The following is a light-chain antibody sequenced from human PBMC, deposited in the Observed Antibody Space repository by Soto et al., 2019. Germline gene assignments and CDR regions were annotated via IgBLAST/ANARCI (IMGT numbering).Light chain of an antibody. CDR1: QSVDSSY. V-gene: IGKV3-20*01. Sequence: EIVLTQSPGTLSLSPGERATLSCRASQSVDSSYLAWYQQKPGQAPRLLFYGAASRVTGTPDRFSGSGSGTDFTLTISRLDPEDSAVYYCQQYGRPPQTFGQGTKVEIQ. CDR2: GAA. CDR3: QQYGRPPQT. J-gene: IGKJ1*01.